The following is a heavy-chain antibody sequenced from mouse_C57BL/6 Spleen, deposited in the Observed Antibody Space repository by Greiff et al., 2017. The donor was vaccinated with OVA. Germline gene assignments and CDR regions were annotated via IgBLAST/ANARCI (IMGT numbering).Heavy chain of an antibody. V-gene: IGHV1-72*01. J-gene: IGHJ2*01. CDR2: IDPNSGGT. D-gene: IGHD1-1*01. CDR1: GYTFTSYW. Sequence: QVQLKQPGAELVKPGASVKLSCKASGYTFTSYWMHWVKQRPGRGLEWIGRIDPNSGGTKYNEKFKSKATLTVDKPSSTAYMQLSSLTSEDSAVYYCAREGLYYYGSYWGQGTTLTVSS. CDR3: AREGLYYYGSY.